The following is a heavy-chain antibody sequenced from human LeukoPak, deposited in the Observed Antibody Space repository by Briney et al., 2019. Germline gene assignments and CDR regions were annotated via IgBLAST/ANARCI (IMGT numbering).Heavy chain of an antibody. J-gene: IGHJ4*02. CDR1: GASITSGYW. Sequence: SETLSLTCAVSGASITSGYWWSWVRQPPGKGLDWIAEVSHAGSTNYNPSLKSRVTISLDGSKNQFSLKLSSVTAADTAVYYCARARGWYLDYWGQGTLVTVSS. CDR3: ARARGWYLDY. V-gene: IGHV4-4*02. CDR2: VSHAGST. D-gene: IGHD2-15*01.